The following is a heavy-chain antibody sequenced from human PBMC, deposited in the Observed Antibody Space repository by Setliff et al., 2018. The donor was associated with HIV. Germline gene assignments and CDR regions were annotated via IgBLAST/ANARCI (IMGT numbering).Heavy chain of an antibody. D-gene: IGHD3-22*01. CDR2: IYTSGST. J-gene: IGHJ4*02. CDR3: ERAPGAYYYDSSGYPIGIRFDY. Sequence: SETLSLTCTVSGGSISSGSYYWSWMRQPAGKGLEWIGHIYTSGSTNYNPSLKSRVTISVDTSKNQFSLKLGSVTAADTAVYYCERAPGAYYYDSSGYPIGIRFDYWGQGTLVTVSS. V-gene: IGHV4-61*09. CDR1: GGSISSGSYY.